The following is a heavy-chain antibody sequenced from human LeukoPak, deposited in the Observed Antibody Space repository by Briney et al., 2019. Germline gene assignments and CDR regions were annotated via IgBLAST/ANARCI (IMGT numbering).Heavy chain of an antibody. CDR1: GYTFTSYD. V-gene: IGHV1-8*03. J-gene: IGHJ6*03. CDR2: MNPNSGNT. D-gene: IGHD6-13*01. CDR3: ARGIAPPYYYYMDV. Sequence: ASVKVSCKASGYTFTSYDINWVRQATGQGLEWMGWMNPNSGNTGYAQKFQGRVTITRNTSISTAYMELSSLRSEDTAVFYCARGIAPPYYYYMDVWGQGTLVTVSS.